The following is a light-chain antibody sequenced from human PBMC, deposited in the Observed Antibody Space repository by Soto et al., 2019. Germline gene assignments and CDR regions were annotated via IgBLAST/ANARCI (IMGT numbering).Light chain of an antibody. CDR1: QDIRSS. V-gene: IGKV1-9*01. CDR3: QQYNSPPFT. J-gene: IGKJ4*01. Sequence: DIQLTQSPSFLSASVGDRLTITCRASQDIRSSLAWYQQKPGKAPNLLIYTVSTLQSGVPSRFSGSRSGIEFTLTISSLQAEDFSTYYWQQYNSPPFTFGRGTKVEI. CDR2: TVS.